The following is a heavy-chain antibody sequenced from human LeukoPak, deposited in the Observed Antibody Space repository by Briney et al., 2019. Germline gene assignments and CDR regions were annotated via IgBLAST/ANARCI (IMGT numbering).Heavy chain of an antibody. CDR2: IVGSGGST. J-gene: IGHJ4*02. V-gene: IGHV3-23*01. Sequence: GGSLRLSCAASGFTFSSYWMSWVRQAPGKGLEWVSAIVGSGGSTYYADSVKGRFTISRDSSKNTLFLQMNSLRVEDTALYYCSKWGDYDVLTGYYDSDFWGQGTLVTVSS. D-gene: IGHD3-9*01. CDR1: GFTFSSYW. CDR3: SKWGDYDVLTGYYDSDF.